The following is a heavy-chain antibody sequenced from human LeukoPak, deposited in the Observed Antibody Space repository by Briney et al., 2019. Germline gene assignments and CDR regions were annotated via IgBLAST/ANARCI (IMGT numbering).Heavy chain of an antibody. J-gene: IGHJ4*02. Sequence: SETLSLTCTVSGGSISSYYWSWIRQPPGKGLEWIGYIYYSGSTNYNPSLKSRVTISVDTSKNQFSLKLSSVTAADTAVYYCARDPSSGYYLYWGQGTLVTVSS. CDR1: GGSISSYY. CDR2: IYYSGST. D-gene: IGHD3-22*01. V-gene: IGHV4-59*12. CDR3: ARDPSSGYYLY.